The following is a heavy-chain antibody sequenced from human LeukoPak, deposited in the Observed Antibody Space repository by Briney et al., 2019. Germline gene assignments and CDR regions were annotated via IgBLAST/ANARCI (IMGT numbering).Heavy chain of an antibody. Sequence: GGSLRLSCAASGFTLSDYAMHWVRQAPGKGLEWVAVISFDGSIKFSADSVKGRFTISRDNSKNTLYLQLNSLRAEDTAVYYRANLPIGQWLALAFDIWGQGTMVTVSS. CDR2: ISFDGSIK. CDR3: ANLPIGQWLALAFDI. V-gene: IGHV3-30-3*01. J-gene: IGHJ3*02. D-gene: IGHD6-19*01. CDR1: GFTLSDYA.